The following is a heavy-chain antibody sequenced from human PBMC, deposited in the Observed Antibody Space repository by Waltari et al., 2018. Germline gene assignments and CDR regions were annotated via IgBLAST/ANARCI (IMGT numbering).Heavy chain of an antibody. CDR1: GGSISSYY. V-gene: IGHV4-59*01. CDR3: ARHSGSSLGDVLDI. D-gene: IGHD6-6*01. CDR2: IYYSGST. J-gene: IGHJ3*02. Sequence: QVQLQESGPGLVKPSETLSLTCTVSGGSISSYYWSWIRQPPGKGLEWIGYIYYSGSTNYNPSLKSRVTISVDTSKNQFSLKLSSVTAADTAEYFCARHSGSSLGDVLDIWGQGTVVTVS.